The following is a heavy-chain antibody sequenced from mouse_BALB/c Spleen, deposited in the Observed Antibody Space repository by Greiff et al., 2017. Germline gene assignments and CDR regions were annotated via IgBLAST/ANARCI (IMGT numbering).Heavy chain of an antibody. Sequence: VQLQQSGPGLVAPSQSLSITCTVSGFSLTSYDISWIRQPPGKGLEWLGVIWTGGGTNYNSAFMSRLSISKDNSKSQVFLKMNSLQTDDTAIYYCVKEYGNYWYFDVWGAGTTVTVSS. D-gene: IGHD2-10*02. V-gene: IGHV2-9-2*01. CDR1: GFSLTSYD. CDR3: VKEYGNYWYFDV. J-gene: IGHJ1*01. CDR2: IWTGGGT.